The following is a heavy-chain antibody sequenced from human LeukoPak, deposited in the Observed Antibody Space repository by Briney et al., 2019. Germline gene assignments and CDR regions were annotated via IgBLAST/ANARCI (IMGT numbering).Heavy chain of an antibody. CDR1: GFTFSSYG. J-gene: IGHJ3*02. V-gene: IGHV3-30*03. Sequence: GGSLRLSCAASGFTFSSYGMHWVRQAPGKGLEWVAVISYDGSNKYYADSVKGRFIISRDNSKNTLYLQMNSLKAEDTALYYCARDEYYYDSSGYFYPTVYDAFDIWGQGTLVTVSS. CDR3: ARDEYYYDSSGYFYPTVYDAFDI. CDR2: ISYDGSNK. D-gene: IGHD3-22*01.